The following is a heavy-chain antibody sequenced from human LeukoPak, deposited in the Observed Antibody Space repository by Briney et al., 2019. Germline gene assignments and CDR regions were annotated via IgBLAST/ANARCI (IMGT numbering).Heavy chain of an antibody. D-gene: IGHD3-16*01. CDR1: GFIFSSYW. CDR2: IKQDGSEK. CDR3: AREGGDAFDI. V-gene: IGHV3-7*01. J-gene: IGHJ3*02. Sequence: GGSLILSCSASGFIFSSYWMSWVRQAPGKGLEWVANIKQDGSEKDYVDSVKGRFTISRDNAKNSLYLQMNSLRAEDTAVYYCAREGGDAFDIWGQGTMVTVSS.